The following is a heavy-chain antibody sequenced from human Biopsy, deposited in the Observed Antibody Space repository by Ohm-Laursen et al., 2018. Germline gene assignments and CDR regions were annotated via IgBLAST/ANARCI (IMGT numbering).Heavy chain of an antibody. Sequence: SLRLSCAPTWFTFGDSAMHWVRQASGKGLEWIGRIRSKVNNYATAYAASVTGRFTISRDDSKNTAYLQMNSLKTEDTAVYYCTTYDNSGDYRDYWGQGTQVTVSS. CDR3: TTYDNSGDYRDY. V-gene: IGHV3-73*01. CDR2: IRSKVNNYAT. J-gene: IGHJ4*02. D-gene: IGHD4-23*01. CDR1: WFTFGDSA.